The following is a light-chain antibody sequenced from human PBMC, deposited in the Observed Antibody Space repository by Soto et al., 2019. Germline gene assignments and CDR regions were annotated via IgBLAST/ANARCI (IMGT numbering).Light chain of an antibody. CDR1: QSVGSY. V-gene: IGKV3-11*01. Sequence: VLAQSPANLSLSPGESAALSCRASQSVGSYLAWLQQVPGQAPRLLIYDATNRANGIPAKFRGSGSGTDFTLTISSLEPEDFALYFCLQRASWQHTFGPGTKVEIK. CDR2: DAT. CDR3: LQRASWQHT. J-gene: IGKJ3*01.